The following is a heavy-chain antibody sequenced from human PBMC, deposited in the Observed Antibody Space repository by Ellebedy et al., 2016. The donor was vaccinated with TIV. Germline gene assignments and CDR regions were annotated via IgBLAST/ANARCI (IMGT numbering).Heavy chain of an antibody. Sequence: MPSETLSLTCAVSGGSIIGPNWWSWVRQPPGKGLEWIGEIYHSGSTNYNPSLKSRVTISVDKSKNQFSLKLSSVTAADTAVYYCAKRQAYGDYEYAFDVWGQGTMVTVSS. J-gene: IGHJ3*01. CDR3: AKRQAYGDYEYAFDV. D-gene: IGHD4-17*01. CDR1: GGSIIGPNW. CDR2: IYHSGST. V-gene: IGHV4-4*02.